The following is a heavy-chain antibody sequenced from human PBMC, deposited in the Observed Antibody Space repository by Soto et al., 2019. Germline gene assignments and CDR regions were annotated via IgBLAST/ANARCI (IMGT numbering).Heavy chain of an antibody. V-gene: IGHV4-34*01. D-gene: IGHD6-13*01. Sequence: QVQLQQWGAGLLKPSETLSLTCAIYGGSFSGYYWSWIRQPPGKGLEWIGEINHSGITNYNPSLKSRVTRSVDTSKNQVSLQVISVTAADTAVYYCARQLRRGSSWFDYWGQGTLVTVSS. CDR2: INHSGIT. CDR3: ARQLRRGSSWFDY. J-gene: IGHJ4*02. CDR1: GGSFSGYY.